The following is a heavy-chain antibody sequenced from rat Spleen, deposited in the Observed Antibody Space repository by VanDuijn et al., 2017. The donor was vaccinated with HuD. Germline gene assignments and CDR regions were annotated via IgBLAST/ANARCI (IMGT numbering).Heavy chain of an antibody. CDR3: ARHNSGYGVMDA. V-gene: IGHV5-7*01. CDR1: GFTFSDYN. CDR2: ISYDGSST. D-gene: IGHD4-3*01. J-gene: IGHJ4*01. Sequence: EVQLVESGGGLVQPGRSLKLSCAASGFTFSDYNMAWVRQAPKQGLEWVATISYDGSSTYYRDSVKGRFTISRDNAKSTLSLQMDSLRSEDTATYYCARHNSGYGVMDAWGQGASVTVSS.